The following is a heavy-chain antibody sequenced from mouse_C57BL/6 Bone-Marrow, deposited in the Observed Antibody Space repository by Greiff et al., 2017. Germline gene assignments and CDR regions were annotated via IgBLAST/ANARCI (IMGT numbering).Heavy chain of an antibody. D-gene: IGHD2-2*01. CDR1: GYTFTSYW. CDR2: IHPNSGST. J-gene: IGHJ3*01. CDR3: ARSGYGYCVAY. V-gene: IGHV1-64*01. Sequence: QVQLQQPGAELVKPGASVELSCKASGYTFTSYWMHWVKQRPGQGLEWIGMIHPNSGSTNYNEKFKSKATLTVDKSSSTAYMKLSSLTSADSAVYYCARSGYGYCVAYWGPRTLVTVSS.